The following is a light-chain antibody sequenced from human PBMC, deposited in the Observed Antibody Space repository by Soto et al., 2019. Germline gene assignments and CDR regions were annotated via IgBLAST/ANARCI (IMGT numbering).Light chain of an antibody. Sequence: QSALTQPASVSGSPGQSITISCTGTSSDVGGYNDVSWYQQHPGKAPKLMIYDVSNRPSGVSNRFSGSKSGNTASLTISGLQAEDEADYYCSSYTSSSTLVVFGGGTKLTDL. CDR2: DVS. CDR1: SSDVGGYND. CDR3: SSYTSSSTLVV. J-gene: IGLJ2*01. V-gene: IGLV2-14*01.